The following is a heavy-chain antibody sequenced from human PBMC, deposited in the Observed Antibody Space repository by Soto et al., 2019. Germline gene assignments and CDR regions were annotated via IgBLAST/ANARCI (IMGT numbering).Heavy chain of an antibody. CDR1: GFTFINYA. CDR2: ISGGGDAT. CDR3: ARKVVGSTSRPDYWYFDL. D-gene: IGHD2-21*01. V-gene: IGHV3-23*01. Sequence: EVQLLESGGDSVQPGGSVRLSCAGSGFTFINYAMNWVRQAPGKGLEWVSTISGGGDATFFADSARGRFTFSRDNSKNTVTLQMNSLGVDDTAVYYCARKVVGSTSRPDYWYFDLGGRGTLVTVSS. J-gene: IGHJ2*01.